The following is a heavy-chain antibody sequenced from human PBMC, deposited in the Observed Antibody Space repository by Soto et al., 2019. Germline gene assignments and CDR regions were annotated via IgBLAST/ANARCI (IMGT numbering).Heavy chain of an antibody. CDR3: AKVLAGAHSSSWYFDY. CDR2: ISGSGGST. V-gene: IGHV3-23*01. J-gene: IGHJ4*02. D-gene: IGHD6-13*01. Sequence: GGSLRLSCAASGFTFSSYAMSWVRQAPGKGLEWVSAISGSGGSTYYADSVKGRFTISRDNSKNTLYLQMNSLRAEDTAVYYCAKVLAGAHSSSWYFDYWGQGTLVTVSS. CDR1: GFTFSSYA.